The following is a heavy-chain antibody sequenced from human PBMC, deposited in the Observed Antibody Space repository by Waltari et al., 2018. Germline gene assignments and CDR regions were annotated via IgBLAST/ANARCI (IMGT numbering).Heavy chain of an antibody. Sequence: QVQLVQSGAVVKNPGSSVKVSCRASGGTFGRFARSWVRQAPGQGLEWLGGVIPIFGTPNYAQKFQARLTITADERTSTVFMELSSLTSDDTGIYYCAKRELGGPLDPWGQGTLVTISS. D-gene: IGHD1-1*01. CDR1: GGTFGRFA. V-gene: IGHV1-69*12. CDR3: AKRELGGPLDP. J-gene: IGHJ5*02. CDR2: VIPIFGTP.